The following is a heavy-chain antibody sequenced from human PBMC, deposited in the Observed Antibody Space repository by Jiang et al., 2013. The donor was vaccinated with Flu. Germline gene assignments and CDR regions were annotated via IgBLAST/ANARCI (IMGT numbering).Heavy chain of an antibody. CDR1: GGSISSSSYY. V-gene: IGHV4-39*01. CDR3: ARLLFDGDYFGLDP. Sequence: GPGLVKPSETLSLTCTVSGGSISSSSYYWGWIRQPPGKGLEWIGSIYYSGSTYYNPSLKSRVTISVDTSKNQFSLKLSSVTAADTAVYYCARLLFDGDYFGLDPWGQGTLVTVSS. J-gene: IGHJ5*02. CDR2: IYYSGST. D-gene: IGHD4-17*01.